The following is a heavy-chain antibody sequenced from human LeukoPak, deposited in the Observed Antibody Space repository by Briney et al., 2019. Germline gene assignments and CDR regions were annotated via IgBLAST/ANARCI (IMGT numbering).Heavy chain of an antibody. CDR2: MNPNSGNT. Sequence: GASVKVSCKASGYTFTSYDINWVRQATGQGLEWMGWMNPNSGNTGYAQKFQGRVRMTRDTSISTAYMELSSLRSEDTAVYYCARNPAHTGWFDPWGQGTLVTVSS. D-gene: IGHD4-17*01. V-gene: IGHV1-8*01. CDR1: GYTFTSYD. J-gene: IGHJ5*02. CDR3: ARNPAHTGWFDP.